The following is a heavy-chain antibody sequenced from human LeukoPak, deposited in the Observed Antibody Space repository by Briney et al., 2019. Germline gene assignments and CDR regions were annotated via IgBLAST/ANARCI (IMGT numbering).Heavy chain of an antibody. J-gene: IGHJ4*02. Sequence: GSLRLSCAASGFTFSSYGMHWVRQPPGKGLEWIGSIDYSGSTYYNPSLKSRVTISVDTSKNHFSLDLSSVTAADTAVYYCARDRSSSWYKDFDYWGQGTLVTVSS. CDR3: ARDRSSSWYKDFDY. D-gene: IGHD6-13*01. V-gene: IGHV4-39*07. CDR1: GFTFSSYG. CDR2: IDYSGST.